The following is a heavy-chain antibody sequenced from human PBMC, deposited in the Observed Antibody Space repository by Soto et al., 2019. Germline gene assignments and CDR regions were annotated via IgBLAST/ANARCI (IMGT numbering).Heavy chain of an antibody. V-gene: IGHV4-31*02. D-gene: IGHD2-2*01. Sequence: SETLSLTCTVSGGSISSGGYYWSWIRQHPGKGLEWIGYIYYSGSTYYNPSLKSRVTISVDTSKNQFSLKLSSVTAADTAVYYCARDQCSSTSCYGVDYWGQGTLVTVSS. J-gene: IGHJ4*02. CDR2: IYYSGST. CDR3: ARDQCSSTSCYGVDY. CDR1: GGSISSGGYY.